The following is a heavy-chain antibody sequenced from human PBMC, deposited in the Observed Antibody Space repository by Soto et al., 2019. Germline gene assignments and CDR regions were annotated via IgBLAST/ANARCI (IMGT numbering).Heavy chain of an antibody. V-gene: IGHV4-59*01. CDR3: AKGKSSSWYFDY. Sequence: LTCTVSGGSISSYYWSWIRQPPGKGLEWIGYIYYSGSTNYNPSLKSRVTISVDTSKNQFSLKLSSVTAADTALYYCAKGKSSSWYFDYWGQGTLVTVSS. CDR1: GGSISSYY. J-gene: IGHJ4*02. CDR2: IYYSGST. D-gene: IGHD6-13*01.